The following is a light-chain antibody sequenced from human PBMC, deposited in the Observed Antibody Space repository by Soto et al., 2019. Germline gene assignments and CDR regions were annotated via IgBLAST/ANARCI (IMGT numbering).Light chain of an antibody. J-gene: IGLJ1*01. CDR2: EVS. Sequence: QSALTQPASVSGSPGQSITISCTGTSSDVGGYNYVSWYQQHPGKAPKLMIYEVSNRPSGVSNRFSGSKSGNTASLTISGLQDEDEADYYCSSYTGSSTPYVFGPGTKLTVL. CDR1: SSDVGGYNY. CDR3: SSYTGSSTPYV. V-gene: IGLV2-14*01.